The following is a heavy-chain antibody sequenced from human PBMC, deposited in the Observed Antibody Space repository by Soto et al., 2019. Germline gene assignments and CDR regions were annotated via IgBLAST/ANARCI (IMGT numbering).Heavy chain of an antibody. CDR1: GFTFDDYA. CDR3: AKRRSYDFWSVPIDS. J-gene: IGHJ4*02. CDR2: ITWNSGSV. D-gene: IGHD3-3*01. V-gene: IGHV3-9*01. Sequence: EVQLVESGGGLVQPGRSLRLSCAASGFTFDDYAMHWVRQAPGKGLEWVSGITWNSGSVDYADSVKGRFTISRDNAKNYLYLQLNSLRAEDTALYYCAKRRSYDFWSVPIDSWGQGTLVTVSS.